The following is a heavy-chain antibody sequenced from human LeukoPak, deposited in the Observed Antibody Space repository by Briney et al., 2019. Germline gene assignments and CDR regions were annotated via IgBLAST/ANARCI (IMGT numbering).Heavy chain of an antibody. V-gene: IGHV4-34*01. Sequence: SESLSLTCAVYGGSFSGYYWSWIRQPPGKGLEWIGEINHSGSTNYNPSLKSRGTRSVDTSKNQFSLKLSSVTAEETVVYYCARGLQSLRLQTFDYWGQGTLVAVSS. CDR1: GGSFSGYY. J-gene: IGHJ4*02. CDR3: ARGLQSLRLQTFDY. D-gene: IGHD5-12*01. CDR2: INHSGST.